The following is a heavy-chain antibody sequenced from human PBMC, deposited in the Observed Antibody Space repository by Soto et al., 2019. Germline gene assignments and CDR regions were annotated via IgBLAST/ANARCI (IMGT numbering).Heavy chain of an antibody. J-gene: IGHJ3*02. CDR3: ARGITGTTSLGPADAFDI. Sequence: SVKVSCKASGGTFSSYAISWVRQAPGQGLEWMGGIIPIFGTANYAQKFQGRVTITADESTSTAYMELSSLRSEDTAVYYCARGITGTTSLGPADAFDIWGQGTMVTVSS. D-gene: IGHD1-7*01. CDR2: IIPIFGTA. V-gene: IGHV1-69*13. CDR1: GGTFSSYA.